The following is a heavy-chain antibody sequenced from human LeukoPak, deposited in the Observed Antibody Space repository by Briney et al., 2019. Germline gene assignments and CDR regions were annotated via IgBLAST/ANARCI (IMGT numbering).Heavy chain of an antibody. J-gene: IGHJ5*02. D-gene: IGHD4-17*01. CDR2: IYYSGST. V-gene: IGHV4-31*03. CDR1: GGSISSGGYY. CDR3: ARERVSSGDYSNWFDP. Sequence: KPSETLSLTCTVSGGSISSGGYYWSWIRQHPGKGLEWIGYIYYSGSTYYNPSLKSRVTISVDTSKNQFSLKLSSVTAADTAVYYCARERVSSGDYSNWFDPWGQGTLVTVSS.